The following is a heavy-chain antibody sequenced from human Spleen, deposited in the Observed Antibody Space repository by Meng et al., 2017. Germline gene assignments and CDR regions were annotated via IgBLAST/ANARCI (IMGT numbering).Heavy chain of an antibody. D-gene: IGHD2/OR15-2a*01. CDR3: AIRALSTTYWAFDI. CDR1: GFTFSSYA. J-gene: IGHJ3*02. V-gene: IGHV3-23*01. Sequence: GESLKISCAASGFTFSSYAMTWVRQAPGKGLEWVSTINVNSGNIQYADSVKGRFTISRDSSKNTLYLQLNSLRAEDTAVYYCAIRALSTTYWAFDIWGQGTMVTVSS. CDR2: INVNSGNI.